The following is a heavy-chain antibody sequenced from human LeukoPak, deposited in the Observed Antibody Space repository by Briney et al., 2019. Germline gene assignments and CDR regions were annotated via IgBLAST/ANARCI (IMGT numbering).Heavy chain of an antibody. D-gene: IGHD3-3*01. CDR3: ARVSDWRVHFDY. Sequence: ASVKVSCKASGYSFPSYGITWVRQAPGQGLEWMGIINPSGGSTSYAQKFQGRVTMTRDTSTSTVYMELSSLRSEDTAVYYCARVSDWRVHFDYWGQGTLVTVSS. CDR2: INPSGGST. V-gene: IGHV1-46*01. J-gene: IGHJ4*02. CDR1: GYSFPSYG.